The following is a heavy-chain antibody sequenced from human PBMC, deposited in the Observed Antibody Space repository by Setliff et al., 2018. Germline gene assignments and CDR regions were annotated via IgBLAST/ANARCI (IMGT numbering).Heavy chain of an antibody. J-gene: IGHJ6*02. CDR2: ISGRGDST. D-gene: IGHD3-10*01. V-gene: IGHV3-23*01. CDR3: AKDWNPSTYWYTDYFGSGNYWGGYYYGMDV. CDR1: GFTFSSYA. Sequence: PGGSLRLSCAASGFTFSSYAMTWVRQAPGKGLERVSAISGRGDSTCYEDAVKGRFTISRDNSKNPLYLQMNSLRAEDTAIYYCAKDWNPSTYWYTDYFGSGNYWGGYYYGMDVWGQGTTVAVSS.